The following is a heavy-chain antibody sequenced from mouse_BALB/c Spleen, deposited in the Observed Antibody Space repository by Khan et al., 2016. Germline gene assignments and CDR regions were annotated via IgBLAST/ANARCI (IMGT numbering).Heavy chain of an antibody. V-gene: IGHV1S137*01. CDR2: ISTYYGDA. Sequence: QVQLKQSGAELVRPGVSVKISCKGSGYTFTDYALHWVKQSHAKSLEWIGIISTYYGDATYNQKFKDKATMTVDKSSGTTYMELARLTSEDSAIYYCARGTSALYYSLDYGGQGTSVTVSS. D-gene: IGHD2-14*01. J-gene: IGHJ4*01. CDR1: GYTFTDYA. CDR3: ARGTSALYYSLDY.